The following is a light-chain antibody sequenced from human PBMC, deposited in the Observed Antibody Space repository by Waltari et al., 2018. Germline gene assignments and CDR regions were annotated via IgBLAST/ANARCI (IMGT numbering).Light chain of an antibody. J-gene: IGLJ2*01. Sequence: YELTQPPSVSVSQGQTARITCSGDVLAKEYSYWYHQKAGQAPVLVIYKDAERPSGIPERFSGSSSGTTVTLTISGVRAEDEADYYCQSADSTTGLMVFGGGTKLTFL. V-gene: IGLV3-25*03. CDR3: QSADSTTGLMV. CDR1: VLAKEY. CDR2: KDA.